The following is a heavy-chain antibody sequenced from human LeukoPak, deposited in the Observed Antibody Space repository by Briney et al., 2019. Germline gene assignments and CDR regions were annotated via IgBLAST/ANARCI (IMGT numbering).Heavy chain of an antibody. J-gene: IGHJ6*03. CDR2: IKQDGSDK. V-gene: IGHV3-7*01. D-gene: IGHD5-12*01. CDR3: ARGYERGYSGYALWSNYYYYYYYMDV. Sequence: PGGSLRLSCAASGFTFSSYWMSWVRQAPGKGLEWVANIKQDGSDKYYVDSVKGRFTISRDNAKNSLYLQMNSLRAEDTAVYYCARGYERGYSGYALWSNYYYYYYYMDVWGKGTTVTVSS. CDR1: GFTFSSYW.